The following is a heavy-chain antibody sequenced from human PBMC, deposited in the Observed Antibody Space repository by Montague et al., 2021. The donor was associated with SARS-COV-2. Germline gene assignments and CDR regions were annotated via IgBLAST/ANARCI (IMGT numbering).Heavy chain of an antibody. CDR3: ARWAALIYYYGLDV. V-gene: IGHV4-31*03. CDR1: GATITSGRYY. J-gene: IGHJ6*02. CDR2: IYYNGST. D-gene: IGHD3-10*01. Sequence: TLSLTCTVSGATITSGRYYWTWIRQHPGKGLEYIGNIYYNGSTYYNPSLKSRLTMSVDMSKNQFSLKLRPVTAADTAMYFCARWAALIYYYGLDVWGRGTTVTVSS.